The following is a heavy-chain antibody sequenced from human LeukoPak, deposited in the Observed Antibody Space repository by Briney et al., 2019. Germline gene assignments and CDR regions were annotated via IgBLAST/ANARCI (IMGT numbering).Heavy chain of an antibody. CDR2: IRYDGSNK. J-gene: IGHJ4*02. Sequence: GSLRLSCAASGFAFSSYGMHWVRQAPGKGLEWVAFIRYDGSNKYYADSVKGRFTISRDNSKNTLYLQMNSLRAEDTAVYYCARDAPIPAGYWGQGTLVTVSS. CDR1: GFAFSSYG. V-gene: IGHV3-30*02. D-gene: IGHD2-2*02. CDR3: ARDAPIPAGY.